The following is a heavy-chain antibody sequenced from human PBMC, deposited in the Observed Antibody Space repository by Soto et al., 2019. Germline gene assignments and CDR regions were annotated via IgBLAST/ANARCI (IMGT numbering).Heavy chain of an antibody. Sequence: QVQLVESGGGVVQPGRSLRLSCAASGFTFSSYGMHWVRQAPGKGLEWVAVISYDGSNKYYADSVKGRFTISRDNSKNPLYLQMNSLRAEDTAVYYCAKPHYYDSSGYYEPTPDYYFDYWGQGTLVTVSS. J-gene: IGHJ4*02. D-gene: IGHD3-22*01. CDR1: GFTFSSYG. V-gene: IGHV3-30*18. CDR3: AKPHYYDSSGYYEPTPDYYFDY. CDR2: ISYDGSNK.